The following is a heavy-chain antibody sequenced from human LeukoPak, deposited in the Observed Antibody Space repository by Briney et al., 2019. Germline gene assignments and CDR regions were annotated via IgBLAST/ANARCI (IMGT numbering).Heavy chain of an antibody. Sequence: PSETLSLTCTVSGGSISGYYWNWIRQPAGKGLEWIGRMYSSGSTSYNPSLTSRVTMSVDTSENQFSLNLNSVTAADTAFYYCARGRAYYDSSGFLNYWGQGILVTVSS. CDR1: GGSISGYY. CDR3: ARGRAYYDSSGFLNY. CDR2: MYSSGST. J-gene: IGHJ4*02. V-gene: IGHV4-4*07. D-gene: IGHD3-22*01.